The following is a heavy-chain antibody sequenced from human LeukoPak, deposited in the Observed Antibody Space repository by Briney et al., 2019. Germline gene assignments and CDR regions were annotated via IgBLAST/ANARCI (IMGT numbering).Heavy chain of an antibody. J-gene: IGHJ6*02. CDR2: IYYSGST. CDR3: ARQTTVTTLYYYYGMDV. Sequence: SETLSLTCTVSGGSISSSSYYWGWIRPPPGKGLEWIGSIYYSGSTYYNPSLKSRVTISVDTSKNQFSLKLSSVTAADTAVYYCARQTTVTTLYYYYGMDVWGQGTTVTVSS. CDR1: GGSISSSSYY. D-gene: IGHD4-17*01. V-gene: IGHV4-39*01.